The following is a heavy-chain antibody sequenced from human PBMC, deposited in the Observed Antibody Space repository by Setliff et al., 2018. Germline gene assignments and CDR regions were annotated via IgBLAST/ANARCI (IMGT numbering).Heavy chain of an antibody. CDR3: AREGRRYYDSSGYYYDPYYYYYMDD. V-gene: IGHV1-18*01. Sequence: ASVKVSCKASGYTFTNYGISWVRQAPGQGLEWMGWISAYNDNTNYAQKVQGRVTMTTDTSTSTAYMELRSLTSDDTAVYYCAREGRRYYDSSGYYYDPYYYYYMDDWGKGTTVTVSS. CDR1: GYTFTNYG. CDR2: ISAYNDNT. J-gene: IGHJ6*03. D-gene: IGHD3-22*01.